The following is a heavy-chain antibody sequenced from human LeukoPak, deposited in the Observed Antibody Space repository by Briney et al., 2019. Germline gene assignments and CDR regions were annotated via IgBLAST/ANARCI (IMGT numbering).Heavy chain of an antibody. CDR3: ARDLRWFSPLRYYYYYYMDV. D-gene: IGHD4-23*01. J-gene: IGHJ6*03. CDR2: INPNSGGT. V-gene: IGHV1-2*02. Sequence: ASVKVSCKASGYTFTGYYMHWVRQAPGQGLEWMGWINPNSGGTNYAQKFQGRVTMTRDTSISTAYMELSRLRSDDTAVYYCARDLRWFSPLRYYYYYYMDVWGKGTTVTVSS. CDR1: GYTFTGYY.